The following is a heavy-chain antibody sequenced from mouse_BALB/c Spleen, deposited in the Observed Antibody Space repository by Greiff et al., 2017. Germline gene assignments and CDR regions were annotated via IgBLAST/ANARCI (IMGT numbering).Heavy chain of an antibody. CDR3: AKSKLGGYFDV. Sequence: QVQLKESGPGLVQPSQSLSITCTVSGFSLTSYGVHWVRQSPGKGLEWLGVIWSGGSTDYNAAFISRLSISKDNSKSQVFFKMNSLQANDTAIYYCAKSKLGGYFDVWGAGTTVTVAS. D-gene: IGHD4-1*01. J-gene: IGHJ1*01. V-gene: IGHV2-2*02. CDR1: GFSLTSYG. CDR2: IWSGGST.